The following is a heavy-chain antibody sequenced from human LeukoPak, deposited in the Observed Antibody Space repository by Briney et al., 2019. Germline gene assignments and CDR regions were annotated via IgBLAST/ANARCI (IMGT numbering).Heavy chain of an antibody. J-gene: IGHJ4*02. D-gene: IGHD6-19*01. CDR1: GFTFSSYS. V-gene: IGHV3-48*01. CDR3: AHLARGVEVAGDYLT. CDR2: ISSGSSNI. Sequence: GGSLRLSCAASGFTFSSYSMNWVRQAPGKGLEWVSYISSGSSNIYYADSVKGRFTISRNNAKNSLYLQMNSLRAEDTAVYYCAHLARGVEVAGDYLTWGQGTLVTVSS.